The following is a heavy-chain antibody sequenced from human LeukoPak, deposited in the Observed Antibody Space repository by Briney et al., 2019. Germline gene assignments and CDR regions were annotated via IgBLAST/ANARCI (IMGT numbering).Heavy chain of an antibody. D-gene: IGHD1-26*01. V-gene: IGHV3-53*01. CDR2: IYSGGST. CDR3: ARGGTVGAPRGVDY. J-gene: IGHJ4*02. Sequence: QPGGSLRLSCAASGFTVSSNYMSWVRQAPGKGLEWVSVIYSGGSTYYADSVKGRFTISRDNAKNSLYLQMNSLRAEDTAVYYCARGGTVGAPRGVDYWGQGTLVTVSS. CDR1: GFTVSSNY.